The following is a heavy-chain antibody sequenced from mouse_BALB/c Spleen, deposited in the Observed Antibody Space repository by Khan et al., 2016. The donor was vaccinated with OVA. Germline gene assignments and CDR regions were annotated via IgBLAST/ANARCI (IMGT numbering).Heavy chain of an antibody. V-gene: IGHV3-2*02. J-gene: IGHJ2*01. CDR3: ARTARIKY. D-gene: IGHD1-2*01. CDR1: GYSITSGYG. Sequence: EVQLQESGPGLVKPSQSLSLTCTVTGYSITSGYGWNWIRQFPGNKLEWMGYISYSGSTNYNPSLKSRIPITRDTSKNQFFLQLNSVTTEDAATYYCARTARIKYWGQGTTLTVSS. CDR2: ISYSGST.